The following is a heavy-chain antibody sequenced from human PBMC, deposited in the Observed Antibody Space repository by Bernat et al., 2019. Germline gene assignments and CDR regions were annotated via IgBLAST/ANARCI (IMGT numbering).Heavy chain of an antibody. CDR2: INHSGST. Sequence: QVQLQQWGAGLLKPSETLSLTCAVYGGSFSGYYWSWIRQPPGKGLEWIGEINHSGSTNYNPSLKSRVTISVDTSKNHVSLKLSSVTAADTAVYYCARGRHLIQRFFFIGAGTAKLAFDPWGQGTLVTVSS. D-gene: IGHD5-18*01. V-gene: IGHV4-34*01. CDR3: ARGRHLIQRFFFIGAGTAKLAFDP. CDR1: GGSFSGYY. J-gene: IGHJ5*02.